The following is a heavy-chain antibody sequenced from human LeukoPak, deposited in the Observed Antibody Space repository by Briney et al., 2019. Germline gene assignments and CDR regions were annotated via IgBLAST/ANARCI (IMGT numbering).Heavy chain of an antibody. D-gene: IGHD1-26*01. J-gene: IGHJ4*02. Sequence: GGSLRRSCAASVFTFSGIAMSWVRQAPDKGLEWVSTISGSGGGTYYADSVKGRFTISRDDSKNTLYLQMNSLRADDTAVYYCAKDLGRYRNNFFDYWGQGNLVTVSS. CDR2: ISGSGGGT. CDR1: VFTFSGIA. V-gene: IGHV3-23*01. CDR3: AKDLGRYRNNFFDY.